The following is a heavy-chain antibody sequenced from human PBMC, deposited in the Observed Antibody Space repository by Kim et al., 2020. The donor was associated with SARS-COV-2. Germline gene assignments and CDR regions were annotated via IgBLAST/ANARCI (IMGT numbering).Heavy chain of an antibody. D-gene: IGHD2-2*01. CDR1: GFTFSSYS. J-gene: IGHJ6*02. CDR2: ISSSSSYI. Sequence: GGSLRLSCAASGFTFSSYSMNWVRQAPGKGLEWVSSISSSSSYIYYADSVKGRFTISRDNAKNSLYLQMNSLRAEDTAVYYCARDRHIGYCSSTSCYWGMVDFYYYYGMDVWGQGTTVTVSS. CDR3: ARDRHIGYCSSTSCYWGMVDFYYYYGMDV. V-gene: IGHV3-21*01.